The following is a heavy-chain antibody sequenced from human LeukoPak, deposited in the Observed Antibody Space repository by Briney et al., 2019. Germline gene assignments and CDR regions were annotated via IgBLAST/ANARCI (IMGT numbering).Heavy chain of an antibody. Sequence: GGSLRLSCAAPGFTFSSYSMNWVRQAPGKGLEWVSSISSSSSYIYYADSVKGRFTISRDNAKNSLYLQMNSLRAEDTAVYYCAREGDSSSWYSLDYWGQGTLVTVSS. CDR3: AREGDSSSWYSLDY. CDR2: ISSSSSYI. J-gene: IGHJ4*02. V-gene: IGHV3-21*01. D-gene: IGHD6-13*01. CDR1: GFTFSSYS.